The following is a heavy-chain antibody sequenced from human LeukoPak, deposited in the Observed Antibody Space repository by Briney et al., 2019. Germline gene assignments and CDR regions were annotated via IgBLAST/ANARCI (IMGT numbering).Heavy chain of an antibody. CDR2: ISCSGSTI. V-gene: IGHV3-11*01. D-gene: IGHD5-18*01. CDR3: PKDVDRYGYYRAFVI. CDR1: GFTFIDYY. Sequence: GGSLRLSLPASGFTFIDYYMSWIRQAPGKGLEGVSYISCSGSTIYYADSVKGRFTISRDNAQHSLYLQTNRQSAEHTSVYYCPKDVDRYGYYRAFVIWGQGTMVTVSS. J-gene: IGHJ3*02.